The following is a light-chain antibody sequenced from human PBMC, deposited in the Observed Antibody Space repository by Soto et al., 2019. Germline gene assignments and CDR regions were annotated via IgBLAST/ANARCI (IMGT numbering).Light chain of an antibody. CDR2: SSN. CDR1: SSNIGSNS. V-gene: IGLV1-44*01. CDR3: AAWDDSLNGVV. Sequence: QSVLTQPPSASGTPGQRVTISCSGSSSNIGSNSVNWYQQLPGTAPKLLMYSSNQRPSGVPDRFSGSKSGTSASLAISGLQSDDEDDYYCAAWDDSLNGVVFGGGTQLTVL. J-gene: IGLJ2*01.